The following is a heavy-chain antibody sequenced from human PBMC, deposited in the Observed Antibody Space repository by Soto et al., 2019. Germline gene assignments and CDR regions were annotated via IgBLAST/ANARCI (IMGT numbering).Heavy chain of an antibody. J-gene: IGHJ4*02. D-gene: IGHD1-26*01. CDR1: GGTFSSYA. CDR2: VIPIFGTA. CDR3: ARGLIVGATVCYFDY. Sequence: QVQLVQSGAEVKKPGSSVKVSCKASGGTFSSYAISWVRQAPGQGLEWMGGVIPIFGTANYAQKFQCRVTITADESTSKAYMELSSLRSEDKDVYYCARGLIVGATVCYFDYWGQGTLVTVSS. V-gene: IGHV1-69*01.